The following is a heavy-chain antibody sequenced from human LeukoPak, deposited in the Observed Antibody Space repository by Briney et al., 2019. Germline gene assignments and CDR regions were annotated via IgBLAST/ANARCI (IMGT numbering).Heavy chain of an antibody. J-gene: IGHJ4*02. D-gene: IGHD3-10*01. CDR3: AKRGSGSYPGY. Sequence: GGSLRLSCTASGFTFSSYTIHWVRQAPGKGLEWVAVISSDGSNRYYADSVKGRFTISRDNPKNTLYLQMNSLRAEDTAVYYCAKRGSGSYPGYWGQGTLVTVSS. CDR1: GFTFSSYT. CDR2: ISSDGSNR. V-gene: IGHV3-30*04.